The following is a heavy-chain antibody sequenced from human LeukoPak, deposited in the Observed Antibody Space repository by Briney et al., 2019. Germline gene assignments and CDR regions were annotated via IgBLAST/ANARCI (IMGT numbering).Heavy chain of an antibody. D-gene: IGHD4-17*01. CDR2: ISSSSSYI. Sequence: GGSLRLSCAASGFTFSSYSMNWVRQAPGKGLEWVSSISSSSSYIYYADSVKGRFTISRDDAKNSLYLQMNSLRAEDTAVYYCGRVSGDYWAIDYWGQGTLVTVSS. CDR3: GRVSGDYWAIDY. CDR1: GFTFSSYS. V-gene: IGHV3-21*01. J-gene: IGHJ4*02.